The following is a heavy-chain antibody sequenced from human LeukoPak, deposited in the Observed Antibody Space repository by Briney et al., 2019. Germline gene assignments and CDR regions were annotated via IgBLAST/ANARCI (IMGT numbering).Heavy chain of an antibody. Sequence: PGGSLRLSCAASGFTFSSYAKSWVRQAPGKGLEWVVAISGSGGSTYYADSVKGRFTISRDNSKNTVYLQMNSLRADDTAVYYCANGYCSSTSCYTGDFWGQGTLVTVSS. J-gene: IGHJ4*02. D-gene: IGHD2-2*02. V-gene: IGHV3-23*01. CDR3: ANGYCSSTSCYTGDF. CDR2: ISGSGGST. CDR1: GFTFSSYA.